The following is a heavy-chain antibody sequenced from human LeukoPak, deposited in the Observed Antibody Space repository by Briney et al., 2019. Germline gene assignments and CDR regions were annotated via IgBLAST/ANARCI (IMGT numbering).Heavy chain of an antibody. D-gene: IGHD6-19*01. J-gene: IGHJ4*02. Sequence: PSETLSLTCTVSGGSISSSSYYWGWIRQPPGKGLEWIGSTYYSGSTYYNPSLKSRVTISVDTSKNQFSLKLSSVTAADTAAYYCASLEQWLALFDYWGQGTLVTVSS. V-gene: IGHV4-39*01. CDR3: ASLEQWLALFDY. CDR2: TYYSGST. CDR1: GGSISSSSYY.